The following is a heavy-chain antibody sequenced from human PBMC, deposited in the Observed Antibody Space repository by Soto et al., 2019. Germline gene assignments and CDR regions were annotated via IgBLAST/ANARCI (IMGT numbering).Heavy chain of an antibody. CDR2: ISSSSSYI. J-gene: IGHJ6*02. CDR3: ASPFNYYYGMDV. Sequence: EVQLLESGGGLVQPGGSLRLSCAASGFTFSSYAMSWVRQAPGKGLEWVSSISSSSSYIYYADSVKGRFTISRDNAKNSLYLQMNSLRAEDTAVYYCASPFNYYYGMDVWGQGTTVTVSS. V-gene: IGHV3-21*01. CDR1: GFTFSSYA.